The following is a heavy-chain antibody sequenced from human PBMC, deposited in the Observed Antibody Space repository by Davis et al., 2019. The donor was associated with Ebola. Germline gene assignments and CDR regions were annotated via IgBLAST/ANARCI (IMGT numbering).Heavy chain of an antibody. CDR3: ARLSWRRYYYDSSGYGNDY. V-gene: IGHV4-34*01. J-gene: IGHJ4*02. CDR1: GGSFSGYY. Sequence: MPSETLPLTCAVYGGSFSGYYWSWIRQPPGKGLEWIGEINHSGSTNYNPSLKSRVTISVDTSKNQFSLKLSSVTAADTAVYYCARLSWRRYYYDSSGYGNDYWGQGTLVTVSS. CDR2: INHSGST. D-gene: IGHD3-22*01.